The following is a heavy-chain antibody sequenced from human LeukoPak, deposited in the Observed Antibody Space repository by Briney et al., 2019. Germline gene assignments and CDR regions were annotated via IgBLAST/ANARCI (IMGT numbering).Heavy chain of an antibody. V-gene: IGHV4-39*07. J-gene: IGHJ6*02. CDR3: ARSASYSSGWSNYYYYGMDV. CDR1: GGSISSSSHY. Sequence: SETLSLTCTVSGGSISSSSHYWGWIRQPPGKGLDWIGSIYYSGSTYYNPSLMSRVTISVDTSKNQFSLKLSSVTAADTAVYYCARSASYSSGWSNYYYYGMDVWGQGTTVTVSS. D-gene: IGHD6-19*01. CDR2: IYYSGST.